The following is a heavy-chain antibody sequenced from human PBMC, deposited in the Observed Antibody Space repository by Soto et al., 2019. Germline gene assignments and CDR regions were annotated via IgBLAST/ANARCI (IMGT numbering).Heavy chain of an antibody. Sequence: EVQLLESGGGLVQPGGSLRLSCAASGFTFSSYAMSWVRQAPGKGLEWVSAISGSGGSTYYADSVKGRFTISRDNSTSTLYLQMNSLRAEDTAVYYCARRSSGWYFDYWGQGTVVTVSS. J-gene: IGHJ4*02. CDR1: GFTFSSYA. D-gene: IGHD6-19*01. CDR2: ISGSGGST. V-gene: IGHV3-23*01. CDR3: ARRSSGWYFDY.